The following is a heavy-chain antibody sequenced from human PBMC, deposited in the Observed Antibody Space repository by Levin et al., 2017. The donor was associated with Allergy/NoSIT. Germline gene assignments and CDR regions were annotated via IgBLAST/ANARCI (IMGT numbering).Heavy chain of an antibody. CDR1: GFTFSSYS. CDR3: ARADGGDRGYYDNGMDD. Sequence: GESLKISCAASGFTFSSYSMNWVRQAPGKGLEWVSSISSSSSYINYADSVKGRFTISRDNTKNSLSLQMNSLRAEDTAVYYCARADGGDRGYYDNGMDDWGQGTTVTVSS. CDR2: ISSSSSYI. J-gene: IGHJ6*02. D-gene: IGHD2-21*02. V-gene: IGHV3-21*01.